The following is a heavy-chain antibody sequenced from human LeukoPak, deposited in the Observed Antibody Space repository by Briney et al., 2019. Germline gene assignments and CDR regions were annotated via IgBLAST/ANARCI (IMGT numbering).Heavy chain of an antibody. CDR3: ARGQQLLDY. V-gene: IGHV4-39*07. D-gene: IGHD6-13*01. Sequence: SETLSLTCTVSGGSISSSSDYWGWIRQPPGKGLEWIGSIYYSGSTYYNPSLKSRVTISVDTSKNQFSLKLSSVTAEDTAVYYCARGQQLLDYWGQGTLVTVSS. CDR2: IYYSGST. J-gene: IGHJ4*02. CDR1: GGSISSSSDY.